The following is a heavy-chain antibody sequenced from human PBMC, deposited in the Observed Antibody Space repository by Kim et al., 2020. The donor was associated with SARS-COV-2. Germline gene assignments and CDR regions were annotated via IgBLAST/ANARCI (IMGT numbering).Heavy chain of an antibody. D-gene: IGHD6-6*01. Sequence: NYSPSFQGHVTSSADKSISTAYLQWSSLKASDTAMYYCARRSSSLGSFDYWGQGTLVTVSS. CDR3: ARRSSSLGSFDY. V-gene: IGHV5-10-1*01. J-gene: IGHJ4*02.